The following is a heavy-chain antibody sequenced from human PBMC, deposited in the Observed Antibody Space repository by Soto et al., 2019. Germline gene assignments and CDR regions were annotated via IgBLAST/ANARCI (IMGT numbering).Heavy chain of an antibody. CDR2: IYYSGST. D-gene: IGHD4-17*01. CDR1: GGSISRSNYY. V-gene: IGHV4-39*01. J-gene: IGHJ4*02. CDR3: ARSLVIDYGDYDHGAFGY. Sequence: QLQLQESGPGLVKSSETLSLTCTVSGGSISRSNYYWGWIRQPPGKGLEWIGSIYYSGSTYYNPSLKSRVTISVDTSKNQFSLKLSSVTAADTAIYCCARSLVIDYGDYDHGAFGYWGQGTLVTVSS.